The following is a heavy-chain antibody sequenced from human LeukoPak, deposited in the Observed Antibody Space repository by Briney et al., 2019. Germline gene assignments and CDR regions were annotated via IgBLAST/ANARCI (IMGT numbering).Heavy chain of an antibody. V-gene: IGHV3-74*01. CDR3: ARGGDGAIDY. D-gene: IGHD4-17*01. CDR1: GFTFNWYW. CDR2: INNDGSSA. J-gene: IGHJ4*02. Sequence: PGGSLRLSCDASGFTFNWYWMHWVRQVPGKGLAWVSYINNDGSSATYADSVRGRFTISRDSAKNTVYLQMNSLRVEDSAVYYCARGGDGAIDYWGQGTLVTVSS.